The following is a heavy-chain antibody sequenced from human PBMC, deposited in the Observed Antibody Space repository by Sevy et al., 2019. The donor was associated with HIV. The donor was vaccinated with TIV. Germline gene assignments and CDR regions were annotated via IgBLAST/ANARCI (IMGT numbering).Heavy chain of an antibody. V-gene: IGHV3-7*01. CDR3: ARLFSGSADN. J-gene: IGHJ4*02. CDR1: GFTFSSYW. Sequence: GGSLRLSCAASGFTFSSYWMSWVRQAPGKGLEWLATINLDGSETFYVDSVKGRFTISRHNPRKSVYLQMTSLSAEDTAVYYCARLFSGSADNWGQGTLVTVSS. D-gene: IGHD3-10*01. CDR2: INLDGSET.